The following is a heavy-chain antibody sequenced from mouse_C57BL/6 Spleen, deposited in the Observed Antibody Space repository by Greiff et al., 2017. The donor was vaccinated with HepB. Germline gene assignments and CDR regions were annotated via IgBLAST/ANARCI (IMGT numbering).Heavy chain of an antibody. CDR1: GYTFTSYW. Sequence: QVQLQQPGAELVKPEASVKLSCKASGYTFTSYWMHWVKQRPGQGLEWIGMIHPNSGSTNYNEKFKSKATLTVDKSSSTAYMQLSSLTSEDSAVYYCARRNVLLYAMDYWGQGTSVTVSS. CDR2: IHPNSGST. CDR3: ARRNVLLYAMDY. D-gene: IGHD1-1*01. V-gene: IGHV1-64*01. J-gene: IGHJ4*01.